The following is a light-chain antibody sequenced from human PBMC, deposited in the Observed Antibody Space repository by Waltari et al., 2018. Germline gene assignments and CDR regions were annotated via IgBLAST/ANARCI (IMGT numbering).Light chain of an antibody. CDR1: SGISVGPYK. Sequence: QAVLTQPASLSASPGASVSLTCTLRSGISVGPYKIYWYQQRQGSPTQFLVKYRSDSTNERGSGVPSRFSGSRDTSANAGILLISGLQSEDEADYYCMILHNNAVVFGGGTRLTVL. V-gene: IGLV5-45*01. CDR3: MILHNNAVV. CDR2: YRSDSTN. J-gene: IGLJ3*02.